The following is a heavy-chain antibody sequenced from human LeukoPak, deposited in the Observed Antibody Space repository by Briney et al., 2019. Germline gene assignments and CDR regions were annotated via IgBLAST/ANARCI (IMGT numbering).Heavy chain of an antibody. D-gene: IGHD5-12*01. CDR3: ARFGGYTSGGQFDP. CDR2: IPYSGST. CDR1: GASINDYY. J-gene: IGHJ5*02. Sequence: SETLSLTCTVSGASINDYYWNWIRQPPGKGLEWIGYIPYSGSTSYNPSLKSRGTISLDTSKRQFSLNVSSVTAADTAVYYCARFGGYTSGGQFDPWGLGTLVTVSS. V-gene: IGHV4-59*01.